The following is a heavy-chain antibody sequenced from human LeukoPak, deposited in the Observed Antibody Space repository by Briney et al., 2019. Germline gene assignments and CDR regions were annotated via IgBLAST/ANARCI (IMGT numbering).Heavy chain of an antibody. J-gene: IGHJ4*02. CDR1: GGPISSYY. CDR3: ARMTTADLPDY. CDR2: IYTSGST. D-gene: IGHD4-17*01. V-gene: IGHV4-4*09. Sequence: SETLSLTCTVSGGPISSYYWSWIRQPPGKGLEWIGYIYTSGSTNYNPSLKSRVTISVDASKNQFSLKLSSVTAADTAVYYCARMTTADLPDYWGQGTLVTVSS.